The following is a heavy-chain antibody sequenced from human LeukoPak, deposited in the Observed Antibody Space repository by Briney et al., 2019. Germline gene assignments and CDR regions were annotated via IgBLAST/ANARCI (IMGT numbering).Heavy chain of an antibody. CDR3: ARANPPIYYYDSSGHPDY. J-gene: IGHJ4*02. Sequence: GGSLRLSCAASGFTFSSYWMHWVRQAPGKGLVWVSRINSDGSSTSYAGSVKGRFTISRDNAKNTLYLQMNSLRAEDTAVYYCARANPPIYYYDSSGHPDYWGQGTLVTVSS. CDR1: GFTFSSYW. CDR2: INSDGSST. D-gene: IGHD3-22*01. V-gene: IGHV3-74*01.